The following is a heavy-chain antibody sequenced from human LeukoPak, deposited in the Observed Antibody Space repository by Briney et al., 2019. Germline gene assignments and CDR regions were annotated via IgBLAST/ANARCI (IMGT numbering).Heavy chain of an antibody. D-gene: IGHD6-13*01. CDR3: AKDRSEGIAAAGYFDL. CDR2: ISGSGGST. J-gene: IGHJ2*01. V-gene: IGHV3-23*01. CDR1: GSTFSSYA. Sequence: GGSLRLSCAASGSTFSSYAMSWVRQAPGKGLEWVSAISGSGGSTYYADSVKGRFTISRDNSKNALYLQMNSLRAEDTAVYYCAKDRSEGIAAAGYFDLWGRGTLVTVSS.